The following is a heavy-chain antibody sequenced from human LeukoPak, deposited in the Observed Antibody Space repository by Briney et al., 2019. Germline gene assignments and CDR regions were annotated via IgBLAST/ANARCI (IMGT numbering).Heavy chain of an antibody. CDR1: GGSISSAGYY. CDR2: IYYSGST. Sequence: PSQTLSLTCTVSGGSISSAGYYWSWIRQYPGKGLEWIGYIYYSGSTEYNPSLRSRVTISPDTSKNQFSLKLTSVTAADTAVYYCALVYCSSIRCLIGAFDIWGQGTMVTVSS. V-gene: IGHV4-31*03. CDR3: ALVYCSSIRCLIGAFDI. J-gene: IGHJ3*02. D-gene: IGHD2-2*01.